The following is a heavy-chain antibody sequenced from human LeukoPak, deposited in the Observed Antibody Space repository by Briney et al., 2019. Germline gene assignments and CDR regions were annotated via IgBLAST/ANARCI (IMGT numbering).Heavy chain of an antibody. J-gene: IGHJ6*02. Sequence: SETLSLTCSVSIGSISSSRWWSWVRQSPVKGLEWIGEIYLYGTTNYNPSFTSRVTMSVDRSRNQFSLKLTSVTAADTAVYYCARQKWEQQGRDYYFNGLDVWGPGTTVIVSS. D-gene: IGHD1/OR15-1a*01. CDR1: IGSISSSRW. CDR2: IYLYGTT. CDR3: ARQKWEQQGRDYYFNGLDV. V-gene: IGHV4-4*02.